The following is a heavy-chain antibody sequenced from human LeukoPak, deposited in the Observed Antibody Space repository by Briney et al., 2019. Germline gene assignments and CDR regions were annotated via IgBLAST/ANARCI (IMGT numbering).Heavy chain of an antibody. Sequence: GGSLRLSCAASGFTFTSFAMNWVRQAPGKGLEWVSTITVGGGSTHYVDSVKGRFTISRDTSTLYLQMNSLRADDSAVYYCAKNPSSGYSYFDYSGQGTLVTVSS. D-gene: IGHD2-15*01. V-gene: IGHV3-23*01. CDR2: ITVGGGST. J-gene: IGHJ4*02. CDR1: GFTFTSFA. CDR3: AKNPSSGYSYFDY.